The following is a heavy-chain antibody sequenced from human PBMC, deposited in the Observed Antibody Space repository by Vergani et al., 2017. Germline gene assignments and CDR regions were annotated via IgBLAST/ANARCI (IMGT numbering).Heavy chain of an antibody. CDR3: AREGGSRVGIAARPDAFDI. CDR1: GGTFSSYA. Sequence: QVQLVQSGAEVKKPGSSVKVSCKASGGTFSSYAISWVRQAPGQGLEWMGRIIPILGIANYAQKFQGRVTITADKSTSTAYMELSSLRSEDTAVYYCAREGGSRVGIAARPDAFDIWGQGTMVTVSS. J-gene: IGHJ3*02. V-gene: IGHV1-69*04. D-gene: IGHD6-6*01. CDR2: IIPILGIA.